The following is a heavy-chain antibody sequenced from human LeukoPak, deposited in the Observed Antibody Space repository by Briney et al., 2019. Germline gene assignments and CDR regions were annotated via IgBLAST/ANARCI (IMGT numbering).Heavy chain of an antibody. D-gene: IGHD1-26*01. Sequence: GGSLRLSCAASGFTFSTYTMNWVRQAPGKGLEWVSTVSDSRDVHYSDSVKGRFTISRDNSENTLYLQLNSLRPEDTAVYYCAKEGDDDYLDFWGQGTLVTVSS. CDR1: GFTFSTYT. CDR3: AKEGDDDYLDF. J-gene: IGHJ4*02. CDR2: VSDSRDV. V-gene: IGHV3-21*04.